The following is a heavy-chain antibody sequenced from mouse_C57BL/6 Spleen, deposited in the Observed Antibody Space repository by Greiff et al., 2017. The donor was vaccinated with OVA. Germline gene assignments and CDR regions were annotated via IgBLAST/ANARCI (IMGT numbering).Heavy chain of an antibody. CDR3: ARTRSSPYFDY. V-gene: IGHV1-82*01. CDR1: GYAFSSSW. CDR2: IYPGDGDT. Sequence: QVQLQQSGPELVKPGASVKISCKASGYAFSSSWMNWVKQRPGKGLEWIGRIYPGDGDTNYNGKFKGKATLTADKSSSTAYMQRSSLTSEDAAVYYCARTRSSPYFDYWGQGTTLTVSS. J-gene: IGHJ2*01.